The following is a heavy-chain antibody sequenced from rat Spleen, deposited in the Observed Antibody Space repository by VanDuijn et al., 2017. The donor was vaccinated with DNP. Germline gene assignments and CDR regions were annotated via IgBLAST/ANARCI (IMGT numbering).Heavy chain of an antibody. V-gene: IGHV5-22*01. D-gene: IGHD1-2*01. Sequence: EVQLVESGGGLVQPGRSLKLSCVASGFTFSDYYMAWVRQVPKKGLEWVASISSEGSYTYYGDSVKGRFTISRDDAKNTQYLQMDSLRSEDTATYYCARHEDYSSYVYGFAYWGQGTLVTVSS. CDR2: ISSEGSYT. CDR1: GFTFSDYY. CDR3: ARHEDYSSYVYGFAY. J-gene: IGHJ3*01.